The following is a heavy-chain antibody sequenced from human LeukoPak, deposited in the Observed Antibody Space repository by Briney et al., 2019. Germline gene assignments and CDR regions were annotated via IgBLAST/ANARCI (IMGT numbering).Heavy chain of an antibody. CDR3: ARTGSTGGY. CDR2: IHYSGST. D-gene: IGHD1-1*01. Sequence: PSETLSLTRTVSGGSVSGGNYYCSWIRQSPGKGLEWIGYIHYSGSTVYNPSLKSRVTMSIDTSKNQFSLNLSSVTAADTAVYYCARTGSTGGYWGQGTLVTVSS. J-gene: IGHJ4*02. CDR1: GGSVSGGNYY. V-gene: IGHV4-61*01.